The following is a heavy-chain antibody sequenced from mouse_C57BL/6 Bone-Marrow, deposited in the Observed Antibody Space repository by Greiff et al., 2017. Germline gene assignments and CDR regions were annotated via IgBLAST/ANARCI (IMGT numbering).Heavy chain of an antibody. J-gene: IGHJ4*01. V-gene: IGHV1-69*01. CDR1: GYTFTSYW. D-gene: IGHD2-1*01. CDR3: ARGTGNSFYAMDY. Sequence: VQLQQPGAELVMPGASVKLSCKASGYTFTSYWMHWVKQRPGQGLEWIGEIDPSDSYTNYNQKFKGKSTLTVDKSSSTAYMQLSSLTSEDSAVYYCARGTGNSFYAMDYWGQGTSVTVSS. CDR2: IDPSDSYT.